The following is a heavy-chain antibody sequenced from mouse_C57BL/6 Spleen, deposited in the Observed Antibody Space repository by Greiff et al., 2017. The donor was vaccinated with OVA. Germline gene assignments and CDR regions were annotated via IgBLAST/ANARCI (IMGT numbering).Heavy chain of an antibody. J-gene: IGHJ4*01. CDR1: GFSLSTSGMG. Sequence: QVTLKESGPGILQSSQTLSLTCSFSGFSLSTSGMGVSWIRQPSGKGLEWLAHIYWDDDKRYNPSLKSRLTISKDTSRNQVFLKITSVDTADTATYYCARRTTTVVATGAMDYWGQGTSVTVSS. CDR2: IYWDDDK. CDR3: ARRTTTVVATGAMDY. V-gene: IGHV8-12*01. D-gene: IGHD1-1*01.